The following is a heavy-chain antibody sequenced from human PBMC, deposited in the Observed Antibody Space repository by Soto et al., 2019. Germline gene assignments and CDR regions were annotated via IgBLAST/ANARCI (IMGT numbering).Heavy chain of an antibody. CDR1: GGSFSGYY. D-gene: IGHD2-2*02. V-gene: IGHV4-34*01. CDR2: INHSGSN. CDR3: ARMAGYCSSTSCYTPAFDY. J-gene: IGHJ4*02. Sequence: QVQLQQWGAGLLKPSETLSLTCAVYGGSFSGYYWSWIRQPPGKGLEWIGEINHSGSNNYNPSLKSRVTISVDTSNNQFSLKLSSVTAADTAVYYCARMAGYCSSTSCYTPAFDYWGQGTLVTVSS.